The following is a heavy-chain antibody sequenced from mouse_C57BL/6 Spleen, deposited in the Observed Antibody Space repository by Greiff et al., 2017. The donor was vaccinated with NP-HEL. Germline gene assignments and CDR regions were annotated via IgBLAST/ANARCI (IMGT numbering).Heavy chain of an antibody. V-gene: IGHV14-1*01. CDR1: GFNIKDYY. CDR3: TTEGGELRTFAY. D-gene: IGHD5-5*01. CDR2: IDPEDGDT. J-gene: IGHJ3*01. Sequence: EVQLQQSGAELVRPGASVKLSCTASGFNIKDYYMHWVKQRPEQGLEWIGRIDPEDGDTEYAPKFQGKATMTADTSSNTAYLQLSSLTSEDTAVYYCTTEGGELRTFAYWGQGTLVTVSA.